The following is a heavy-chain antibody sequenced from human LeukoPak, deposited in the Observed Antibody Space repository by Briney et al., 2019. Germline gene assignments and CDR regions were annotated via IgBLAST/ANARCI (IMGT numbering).Heavy chain of an antibody. J-gene: IGHJ5*02. V-gene: IGHV3-33*01. Sequence: QPGRSLRLSCAASGFTFSSYGMHWVRQAPGKGLEWVAVIWYDGSNKYYADSVKGRFTISRDNSKNTLYLQMNSLRAEDTAVYYCARGYYYGSESYWHTKWFDPWGQGTLVTVSS. CDR1: GFTFSSYG. CDR3: ARGYYYGSESYWHTKWFDP. CDR2: IWYDGSNK. D-gene: IGHD3-10*01.